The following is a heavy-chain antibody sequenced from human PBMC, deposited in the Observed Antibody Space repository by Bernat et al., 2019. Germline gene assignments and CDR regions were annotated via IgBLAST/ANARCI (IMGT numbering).Heavy chain of an antibody. CDR3: ARLDVDTTDAFDI. CDR2: IYSGGST. D-gene: IGHD5-18*01. J-gene: IGHJ3*02. V-gene: IGHV3-53*02. CDR1: GFTVSSNY. Sequence: EVQLVETGGGLIQPGGSLRLSCAASGFTVSSNYMSWVRQAPGKGLEWVSVIYSGGSTYYADSVKGRFTISRDNSKNTLYLQMSSLRAEDTAVYYCARLDVDTTDAFDIWGQGTMVTVSS.